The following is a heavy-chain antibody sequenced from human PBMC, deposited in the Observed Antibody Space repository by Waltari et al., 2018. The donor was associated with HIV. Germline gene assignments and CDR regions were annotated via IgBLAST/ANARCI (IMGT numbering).Heavy chain of an antibody. V-gene: IGHV3-48*04. CDR1: GFTFSSYA. J-gene: IGHJ4*02. D-gene: IGHD6-6*01. Sequence: EVQLVESGGGLVQPGGSLGLSCAASGFTFSSYAMNWVRQAPGKGLEGVSYISSSSTTINYADSVKGRFTISRDNAKNLLYLQMSSLRAEDTAVYFCARERFGSSYFGYWGQGTLVTVSS. CDR2: ISSSSTTI. CDR3: ARERFGSSYFGY.